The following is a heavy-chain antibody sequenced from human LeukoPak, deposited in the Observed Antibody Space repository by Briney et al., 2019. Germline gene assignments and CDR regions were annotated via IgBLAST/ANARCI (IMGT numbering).Heavy chain of an antibody. J-gene: IGHJ4*02. V-gene: IGHV3-33*01. Sequence: PGRSLRLSCAASGFTFSSYAMHWVRQTPGKGLEWVAIIWHDGSNEYYADSVKGRFTISRDNSRNTLYLQMNSLRAEDTAVYYCARDRSSSWSFDYWGQGTPVTVSS. CDR2: IWHDGSNE. D-gene: IGHD6-13*01. CDR1: GFTFSSYA. CDR3: ARDRSSSWSFDY.